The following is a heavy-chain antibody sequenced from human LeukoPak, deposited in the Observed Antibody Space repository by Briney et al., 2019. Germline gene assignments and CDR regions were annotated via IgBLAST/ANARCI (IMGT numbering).Heavy chain of an antibody. CDR3: ARAISGSYSRAFDI. V-gene: IGHV4-59*01. CDR1: GGSISSYY. CDR2: IYYSGST. Sequence: SETLSLTCTVSGGSISSYYWSWIRQPPGKGLEWIGYIYYSGSTNYNPSLKSRVNISVDTSKNQFSLKLSSVTAADTAVYYCARAISGSYSRAFDIWGQGTMVTVSS. J-gene: IGHJ3*02. D-gene: IGHD1-26*01.